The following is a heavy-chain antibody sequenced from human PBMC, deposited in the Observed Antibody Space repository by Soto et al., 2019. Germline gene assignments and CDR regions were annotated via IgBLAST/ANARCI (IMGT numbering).Heavy chain of an antibody. D-gene: IGHD3-3*01. CDR1: GYTFTSYG. V-gene: IGHV1-18*01. J-gene: IGHJ3*02. CDR2: ISAYNGNT. Sequence: ASVKVSCKASGYTFTSYGISWVRQAPGQGLEWMGWISAYNGNTNYAQKIQGRVTMTTDTSTSTAYMELRSLRSDDTAVYYCARDLRITIFGVVITDAFDIWGQGTMVTVSS. CDR3: ARDLRITIFGVVITDAFDI.